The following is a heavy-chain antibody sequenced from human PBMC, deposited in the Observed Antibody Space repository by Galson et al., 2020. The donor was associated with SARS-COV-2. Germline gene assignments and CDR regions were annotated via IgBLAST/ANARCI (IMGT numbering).Heavy chain of an antibody. V-gene: IGHV3-33*06. CDR2: IWYDGSNK. CDR3: AKGQWYSSSWYYFDY. J-gene: IGHJ4*02. D-gene: IGHD6-13*01. Sequence: KGLEWVAVIWYDGSNKYYADSMKGRFTISRDNSKNTLYLQMNSLRAEDTAVYYCAKGQWYSSSWYYFDYWGQGTLVTVSS.